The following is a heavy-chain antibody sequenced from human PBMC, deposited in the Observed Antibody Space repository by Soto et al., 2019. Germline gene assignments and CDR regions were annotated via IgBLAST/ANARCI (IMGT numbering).Heavy chain of an antibody. CDR2: ISAYNGNT. D-gene: IGHD3-3*01. Sequence: ASVKVSCKASGYTFTSYGISWVRQAPGQGLEWMGWISAYNGNTNYAQKLQGRVTMTTDTSTSTAYMELRSLRSDDTAVYYCARDRHLTIFGVLRDYWGQGTLVTVS. CDR1: GYTFTSYG. V-gene: IGHV1-18*01. J-gene: IGHJ4*02. CDR3: ARDRHLTIFGVLRDY.